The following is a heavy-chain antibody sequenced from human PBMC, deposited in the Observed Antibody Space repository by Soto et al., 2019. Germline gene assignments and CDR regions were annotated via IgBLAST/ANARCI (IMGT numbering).Heavy chain of an antibody. V-gene: IGHV3-20*04. D-gene: IGHD1-26*01. J-gene: IGHJ4*02. CDR2: VNWNGGST. CDR3: ARDYSGSYLPHGIFDY. Sequence: EVQLVESGGGVVRPGGSLRLSCVASGFTFDDYGMGWVRQAPGKGLEWVPGVNWNGGSTDYADSVKGRFTISRDNAKNSLYLQMNSLRDEDTALYYCARDYSGSYLPHGIFDYWGQGTLVTVSS. CDR1: GFTFDDYG.